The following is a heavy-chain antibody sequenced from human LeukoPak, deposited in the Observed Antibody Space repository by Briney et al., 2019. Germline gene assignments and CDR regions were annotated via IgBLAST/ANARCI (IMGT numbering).Heavy chain of an antibody. Sequence: SVKVSCKASGGTFSSYAISWVRQAPGQGFEWMGRIIPILGIANYAQKFQGRVTITADKSTSTAYMELSSLRSEDTAVYYCATSITMVRGVPRDYYYGMDVWGQGTTVTVSS. CDR3: ATSITMVRGVPRDYYYGMDV. CDR2: IIPILGIA. J-gene: IGHJ6*02. CDR1: GGTFSSYA. V-gene: IGHV1-69*04. D-gene: IGHD3-10*01.